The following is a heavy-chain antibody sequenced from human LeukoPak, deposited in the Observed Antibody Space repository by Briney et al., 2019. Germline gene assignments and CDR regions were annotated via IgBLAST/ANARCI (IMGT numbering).Heavy chain of an antibody. Sequence: EASVKVSCKASGGTFSSYAISWVRQAPGQGLEWMGGIIPIFGTAYYAQKFQGRVTITADESTSTAYMELSSLRSEDTAVYYCARDSTVATTGQFDYWGQGTLVTVSS. CDR1: GGTFSSYA. J-gene: IGHJ4*02. CDR3: ARDSTVATTGQFDY. V-gene: IGHV1-69*13. D-gene: IGHD5-12*01. CDR2: IIPIFGTA.